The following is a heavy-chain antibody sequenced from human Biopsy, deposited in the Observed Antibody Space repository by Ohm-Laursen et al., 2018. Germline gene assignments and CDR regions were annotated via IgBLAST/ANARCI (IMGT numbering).Heavy chain of an antibody. J-gene: IGHJ4*02. V-gene: IGHV3-66*01. CDR1: GFTINSNY. CDR3: VRGLADGVHLN. D-gene: IGHD4-17*01. Sequence: SLRLSCTASGFTINSNYMNRARQAPGKGLEWVSVIYTGDITSYADSVKGRFTISRDISKNALYLHMNSLRAEDRGVYYCVRGLADGVHLNWGQGTLVAVSS. CDR2: IYTGDIT.